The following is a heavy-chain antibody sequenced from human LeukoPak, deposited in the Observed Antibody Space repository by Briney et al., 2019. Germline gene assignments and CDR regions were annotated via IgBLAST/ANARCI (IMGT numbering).Heavy chain of an antibody. CDR2: IYYSGST. J-gene: IGHJ4*02. CDR3: ARVRSEGIAVAGTLDY. D-gene: IGHD6-19*01. V-gene: IGHV4-39*07. Sequence: SETLSLTCTVSGGSISSSSYYWGWIRQPPGKGLEWIGSIYYSGSTYYNPSLKSRVSISVDTSKNQFSLKLSSVTAADTAVYYCARVRSEGIAVAGTLDYWGQGTLVTVSS. CDR1: GGSISSSSYY.